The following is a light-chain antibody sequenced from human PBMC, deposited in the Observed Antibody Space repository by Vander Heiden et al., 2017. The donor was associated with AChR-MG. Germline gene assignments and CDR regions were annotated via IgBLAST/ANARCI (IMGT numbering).Light chain of an antibody. V-gene: IGLV2-14*01. CDR3: SSYTRSSTLV. J-gene: IGLJ2*01. CDR1: STDVGAYNY. Sequence: QSALTQPASVSGSPGQSITISCTGTSTDVGAYNYVSWYQQHLGKAPKLMIYDVSNRPSGVSNRFSGSKSGNTASLTISGLQAEDEADYYCSSYTRSSTLVFGGGTKLTVL. CDR2: DVS.